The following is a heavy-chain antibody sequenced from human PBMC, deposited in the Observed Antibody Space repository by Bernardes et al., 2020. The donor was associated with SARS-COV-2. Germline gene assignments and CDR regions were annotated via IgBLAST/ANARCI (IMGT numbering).Heavy chain of an antibody. D-gene: IGHD3-16*01. J-gene: IGHJ4*02. Sequence: GGSLRLSCAASGFTFNNHGMHWVRQAPGKGLEWVAFISYEGSIKNYADSVKGRFTVSRDKNTLYLQMSSLKSEDTAVYYCAKDPRVFLITFGESVYYFDYWGLGTLVTVSS. V-gene: IGHV3-30*18. CDR1: GFTFNNHG. CDR3: AKDPRVFLITFGESVYYFDY. CDR2: ISYEGSIK.